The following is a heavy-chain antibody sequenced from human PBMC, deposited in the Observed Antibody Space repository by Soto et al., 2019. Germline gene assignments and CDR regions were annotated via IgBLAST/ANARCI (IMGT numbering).Heavy chain of an antibody. CDR2: VYYSGTT. CDR1: FGSVSNQPSS. V-gene: IGHV4-61*01. J-gene: IGHJ4*02. Sequence: SETLSLTCSVSFGSVSNQPSSWSWSRQPPGKRLEWRGYVYYSGTTNYNPSLKSRVTISVDLSKNQFALRLSSVTTADTALYYCARTTAVPNTRRARYFSDYWGQGTRVTVSS. CDR3: ARTTAVPNTRRARYFSDY. D-gene: IGHD4-17*01.